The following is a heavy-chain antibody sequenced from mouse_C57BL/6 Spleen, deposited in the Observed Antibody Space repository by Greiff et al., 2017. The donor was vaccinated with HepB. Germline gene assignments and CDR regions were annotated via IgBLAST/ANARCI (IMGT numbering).Heavy chain of an antibody. CDR2: IDPEDGET. J-gene: IGHJ2*01. CDR3: ARSGGITTVVATDFDY. V-gene: IGHV14-2*01. CDR1: GFNIKDYY. D-gene: IGHD1-1*01. Sequence: EVQLQQSGAELVKPGASVKLSCTASGFNIKDYYMHWVKQRTEQGLEWIGRIDPEDGETKYAPKFQGKATITADTSSNTAYLQLSSLTSEDTAVYCWARSGGITTVVATDFDYWGQGTTLTVSS.